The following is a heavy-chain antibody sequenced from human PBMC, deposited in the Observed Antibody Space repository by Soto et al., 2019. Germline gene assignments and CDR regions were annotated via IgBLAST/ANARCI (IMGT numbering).Heavy chain of an antibody. D-gene: IGHD5-12*01. CDR3: ARDRCTRDSCYARLDD. CDR1: GYTFTAYY. J-gene: IGHJ4*02. CDR2: INPNSGGT. V-gene: IGHV1-2*02. Sequence: ASVKVSCKASGYTFTAYYVHWVRQAPGQGLEWMGWINPNSGGTNYAQKFQGEFTMTSDTSISTAYMELSSLRSDDTAVYYCARDRCTRDSCYARLDDWGQGSLVTVSS.